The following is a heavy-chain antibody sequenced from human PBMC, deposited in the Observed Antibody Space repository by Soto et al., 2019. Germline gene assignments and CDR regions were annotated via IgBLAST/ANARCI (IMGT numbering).Heavy chain of an antibody. CDR2: FSGSGGST. CDR3: AKDSGSSWYGDAFHI. V-gene: IGHV3-23*01. Sequence: EVQLLESGGGLVQPGGSLRLSCAASGFTFSSYAMSWVRQAPGKGLEWVSTFSGSGGSTYYADSVKGRFTISRDNSKTTLYLQRNSLRAEDTAVYYCAKDSGSSWYGDAFHIWGQGTMVTVSS. J-gene: IGHJ3*02. CDR1: GFTFSSYA. D-gene: IGHD6-13*01.